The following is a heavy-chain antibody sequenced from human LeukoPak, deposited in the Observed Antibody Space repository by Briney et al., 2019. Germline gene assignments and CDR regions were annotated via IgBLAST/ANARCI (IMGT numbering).Heavy chain of an antibody. CDR2: IYYSGST. D-gene: IGHD6-13*01. Sequence: SETLSLTCTVSGGSISSYYWSWIRQPPGKGLEWIGYIYYSGSTNYNPSLKSRVTISVDTSKNQFSLKLSSVTAADTAVYYCARVVSSSWYVIDYWGQGTLVTVSS. V-gene: IGHV4-59*01. J-gene: IGHJ4*02. CDR3: ARVVSSSWYVIDY. CDR1: GGSISSYY.